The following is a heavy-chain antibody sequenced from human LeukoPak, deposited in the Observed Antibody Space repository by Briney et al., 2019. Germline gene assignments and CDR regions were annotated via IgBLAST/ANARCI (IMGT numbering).Heavy chain of an antibody. J-gene: IGHJ4*02. CDR1: GFTFSSHS. CDR2: ISSSSSYI. D-gene: IGHD1-7*01. V-gene: IGHV3-21*01. CDR3: ARGQENYGYTFDY. Sequence: PGGSLRLSCAASGFTFSSHSMNWVRQAPGKGLEWVSSISSSSSYIYYADSVKGRFTISRDNAKNSLFLQMNSLRAEDTAVYYCARGQENYGYTFDYWGQGTLVTASS.